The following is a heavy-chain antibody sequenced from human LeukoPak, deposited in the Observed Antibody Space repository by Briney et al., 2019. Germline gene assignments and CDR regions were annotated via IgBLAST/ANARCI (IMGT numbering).Heavy chain of an antibody. J-gene: IGHJ4*02. V-gene: IGHV6-1*01. CDR3: ARGPWYYYDSSGYYSDY. D-gene: IGHD3-22*01. CDR2: TYYRSKWYN. CDR1: GDSVSSNSAA. Sequence: SQTLSLTCAISGDSVSSNSAAWNWIRQSPSRGLEWLGRTYYRSKWYNDYAVSVKSRITINPDTSKNQFSLQLNSVTPEDTAVYYCARGPWYYYDSSGYYSDYWGQGTLVTVSS.